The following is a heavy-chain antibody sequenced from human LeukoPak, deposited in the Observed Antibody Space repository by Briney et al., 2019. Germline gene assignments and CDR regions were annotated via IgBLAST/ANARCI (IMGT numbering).Heavy chain of an antibody. J-gene: IGHJ5*02. D-gene: IGHD6-6*01. CDR2: IYTSGST. V-gene: IGHV4-61*02. CDR3: ARGLGSSSFNWFDP. CDR1: GGTISSGSYY. Sequence: SETLSLTCTVSGGTISSGSYYWSWIRQPAGKGLEWIGRIYTSGSTNYNPSLKSRVTISVDTSKNQFSLKLSSVTAAVTAVSYCARGLGSSSFNWFDPWGQGTLVTVSS.